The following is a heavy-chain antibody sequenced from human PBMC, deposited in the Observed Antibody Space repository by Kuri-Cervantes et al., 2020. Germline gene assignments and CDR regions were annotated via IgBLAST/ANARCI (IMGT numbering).Heavy chain of an antibody. J-gene: IGHJ6*02. CDR2: ISGSGGST. Sequence: GGSLRLSCAASGFTFSSHAMSWVRQAPGKGLEWVSAISGSGGSTYYADSVKGRFTISRDNAKNSLYLQMNSLRAEDTAVYYCARARGDYYDSSGYDYYYYYGMDVWGQGTTVTVSS. D-gene: IGHD3-22*01. CDR3: ARARGDYYDSSGYDYYYYYGMDV. CDR1: GFTFSSHA. V-gene: IGHV3-23*01.